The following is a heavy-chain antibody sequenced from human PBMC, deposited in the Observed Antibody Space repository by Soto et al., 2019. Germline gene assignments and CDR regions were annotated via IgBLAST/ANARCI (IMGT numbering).Heavy chain of an antibody. CDR2: IYSSGSN. J-gene: IGHJ3*01. CDR1: GASISNTGFY. D-gene: IGHD3-9*01. V-gene: IGHV4-61*08. CDR3: ARTTGYRSLDV. Sequence: QVQLHESGPGLMKPADTLSLTATVSGASISNTGFYWSWIRQPPGKGLEWIGYIYSSGSNTYNSSLKSRVTISLDTSKNQVSLNLTSVTAADTAMYYCARTTGYRSLDVWGHGTMVSVSS.